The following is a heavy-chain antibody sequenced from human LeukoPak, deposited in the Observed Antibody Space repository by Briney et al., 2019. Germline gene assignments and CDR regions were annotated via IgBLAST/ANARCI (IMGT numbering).Heavy chain of an antibody. CDR2: IRYDGSNK. CDR3: AKEEVVATGGTPGYYYYYMDV. CDR1: GFTFSSYG. Sequence: GGSLRLSCAASGFTFSSYGMHWVRQAPGKGLEWVAFIRYDGSNKYYADSVKGRFTISRDNSKNTLYLQMNSLRAEDTAVYYCAKEEVVATGGTPGYYYYYMDVWGKGTTVTISS. J-gene: IGHJ6*03. V-gene: IGHV3-30*02. D-gene: IGHD5-12*01.